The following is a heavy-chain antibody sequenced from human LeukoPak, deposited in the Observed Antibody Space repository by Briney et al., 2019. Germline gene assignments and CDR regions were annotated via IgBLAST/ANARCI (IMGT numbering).Heavy chain of an antibody. Sequence: SETLSLTCTVSGGSISSGGYYWSWIRQPPGKGLEWIGEINHSGSTNYNPPLKSRVTISVDTSKNQFSLKLSSVTAADTAVYYCARPTVTTYYYYYGMDVWGQGTTVTVSS. J-gene: IGHJ6*02. V-gene: IGHV4-39*07. D-gene: IGHD4-17*01. CDR3: ARPTVTTYYYYYGMDV. CDR2: INHSGST. CDR1: GGSISSGGYY.